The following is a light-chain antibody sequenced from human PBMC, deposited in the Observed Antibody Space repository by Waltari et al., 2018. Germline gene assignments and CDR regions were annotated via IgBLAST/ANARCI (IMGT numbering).Light chain of an antibody. V-gene: IGLV2-23*02. CDR1: SSDIGAYNL. CDR2: GVT. CDR3: CSYADGTTSV. Sequence: QSALTQPASVSGSPGQSITISCTGTSSDIGAYNLVSWYPQHPGKAPKVIIYGVTERPSGVSDRFSGSKSANTASLTISGLQAEDEADYYCCSYADGTTSVFGGGTKVTVL. J-gene: IGLJ3*02.